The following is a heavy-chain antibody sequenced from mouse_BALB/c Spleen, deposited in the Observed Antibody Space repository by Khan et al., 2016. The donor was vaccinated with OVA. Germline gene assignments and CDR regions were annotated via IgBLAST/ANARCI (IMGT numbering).Heavy chain of an antibody. V-gene: IGHV5-17*02. CDR2: ISGDSSTV. D-gene: IGHD1-1*01. Sequence: EVELVESGGGLVQPGGSRKLSCAASGFTFSTYGMHWVRQAPEKGLEWVAYISGDSSTVYYADTVKGRFTISRDNPKNTLFLQMTSLMSEDTARYYCATYYCYGYDFDYWGPGTTLVVSS. CDR3: ATYYCYGYDFDY. CDR1: GFTFSTYG. J-gene: IGHJ2*01.